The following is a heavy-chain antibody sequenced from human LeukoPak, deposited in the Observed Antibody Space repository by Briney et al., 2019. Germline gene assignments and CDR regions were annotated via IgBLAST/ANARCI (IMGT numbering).Heavy chain of an antibody. Sequence: GGSLRLSCAASGFTFDDYAIHWVRQVPGKSLEWVSGISWNSGSIGYADSVKGRFTIPRDNAKNSLYLQMNSLRAEDTALYYCAKDLSSAITSALVLDVWGQGTTV. CDR1: GFTFDDYA. CDR3: AKDLSSAITSALVLDV. J-gene: IGHJ6*02. D-gene: IGHD3-22*01. V-gene: IGHV3-9*01. CDR2: ISWNSGSI.